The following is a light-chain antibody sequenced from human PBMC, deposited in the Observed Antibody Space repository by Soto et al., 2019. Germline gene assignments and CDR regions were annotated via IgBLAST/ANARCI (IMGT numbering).Light chain of an antibody. V-gene: IGLV1-40*01. Sequence: QSVLTQPPSVSRAPGQRVTISCTGSSSNIGAGYDVHWYQQLPGTAPKLLIYGNSNRPSGVPDRFSGSKSGTSASLAITGLQAEDEADYYCQSYDSSLSGSVFGGGTKVTVL. CDR2: GNS. CDR1: SSNIGAGYD. CDR3: QSYDSSLSGSV. J-gene: IGLJ2*01.